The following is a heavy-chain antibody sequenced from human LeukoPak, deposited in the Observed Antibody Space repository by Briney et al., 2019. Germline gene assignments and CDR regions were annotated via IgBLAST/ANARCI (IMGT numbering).Heavy chain of an antibody. J-gene: IGHJ3*01. CDR3: AREVWAGAADV. CDR2: INADNGNT. Sequence: GASVKVSCKASGYTFGKYGISWVRQAPGQGPEWMGWINADNGNTKHAPKIQGRFTMTTDTTTNTVSMELTSLRSDDTAMCYCAREVWAGAADVWGQGTMVTVSS. D-gene: IGHD4/OR15-4a*01. CDR1: GYTFGKYG. V-gene: IGHV1-18*01.